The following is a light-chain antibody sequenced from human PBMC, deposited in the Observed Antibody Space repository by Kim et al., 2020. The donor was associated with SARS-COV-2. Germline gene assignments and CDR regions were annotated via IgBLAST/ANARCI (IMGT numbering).Light chain of an antibody. CDR2: GAS. Sequence: SPGKSARLSCRASQSVSSNYLAGYQQKPGQAPRRLIYGASSRATGIPDRFSGSGSGTDFTLTITRLEPEDFAVYYCQQYSSSPATFGQGTKVDIK. V-gene: IGKV3-20*01. CDR1: QSVSSNY. CDR3: QQYSSSPAT. J-gene: IGKJ1*01.